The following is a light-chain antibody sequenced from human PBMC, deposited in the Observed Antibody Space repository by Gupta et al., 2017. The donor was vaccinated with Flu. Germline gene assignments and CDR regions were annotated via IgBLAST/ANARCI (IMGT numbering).Light chain of an antibody. V-gene: IGKV3-15*01. Sequence: IVITRSPATLSVSPGERATLSCRASESVSRYLAWYQQKPGQAPRLLIYGASTRATGIPARFSGSGYGTELTLTISSRQLEDFAVYYCRQYKHWPPFTFGGGTKVEIK. CDR3: RQYKHWPPFT. J-gene: IGKJ4*01. CDR2: GAS. CDR1: ESVSRY.